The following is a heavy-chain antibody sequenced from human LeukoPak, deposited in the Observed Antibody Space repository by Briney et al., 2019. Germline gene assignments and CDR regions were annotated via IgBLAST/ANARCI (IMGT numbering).Heavy chain of an antibody. CDR3: ARDRDFWSGYYFDY. CDR2: IYYSGST. Sequence: KPSETLSLTCTVSGGSISSYYWSWIRQPPGKGLEWIGYIYYSGSTNYNPSLKSRVTMSVDTSKNQFSLKLSSVTAADTAVYYCARDRDFWSGYYFDYWGQGTLVTVSS. D-gene: IGHD3-3*01. J-gene: IGHJ4*02. V-gene: IGHV4-59*12. CDR1: GGSISSYY.